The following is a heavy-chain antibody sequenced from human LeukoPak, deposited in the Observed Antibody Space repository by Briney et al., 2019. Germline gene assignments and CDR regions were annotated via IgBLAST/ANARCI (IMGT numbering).Heavy chain of an antibody. Sequence: PSETLSLTCTVSGGSISSYYWSWIRQPPGKGLEWIGYIYYSGSTNYNPSLKSRVTISVDTSKNQFSLKLSSVTAADTAVYYCARLAGYSSSRAAWYFDLWGRGTLVTVSS. CDR2: IYYSGST. J-gene: IGHJ2*01. V-gene: IGHV4-59*01. CDR1: GGSISSYY. D-gene: IGHD6-13*01. CDR3: ARLAGYSSSRAAWYFDL.